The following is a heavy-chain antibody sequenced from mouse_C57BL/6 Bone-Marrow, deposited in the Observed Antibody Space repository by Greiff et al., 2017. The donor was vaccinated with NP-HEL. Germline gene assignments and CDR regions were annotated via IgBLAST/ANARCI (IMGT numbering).Heavy chain of an antibody. D-gene: IGHD1-1*01. V-gene: IGHV1-50*01. CDR1: GYTFTTYW. J-gene: IGHJ3*01. CDR2: IDPSDSYT. CDR3: ARKAYYGRSYEFAY. Sequence: QVQLKQPGAELVKPGASVKLSCKASGYTFTTYWMQWVKQRPGQGLEWIGEIDPSDSYTNYNQKFKGKVTLTVDTSSSTANMQLSSLTSEDSAVYYCARKAYYGRSYEFAYWGQGTLVTVSA.